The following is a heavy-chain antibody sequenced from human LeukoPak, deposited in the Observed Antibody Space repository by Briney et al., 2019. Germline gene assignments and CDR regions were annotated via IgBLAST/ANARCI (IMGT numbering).Heavy chain of an antibody. J-gene: IGHJ3*02. CDR3: ARTRYDAFDI. V-gene: IGHV3-53*01. CDR2: IYSGGST. CDR1: GFTVSSNY. D-gene: IGHD4-17*01. Sequence: PGGSLRLSCAASGFTVSSNYMSWVRQAPGKGLEWVSIIYSGGSTYYADSVKGRFTISRDNSKNTLYLRMNSLGAEDTAVYYCARTRYDAFDIWGQGTMVTVSS.